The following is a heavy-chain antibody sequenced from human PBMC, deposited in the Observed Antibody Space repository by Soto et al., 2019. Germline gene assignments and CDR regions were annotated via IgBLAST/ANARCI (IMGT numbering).Heavy chain of an antibody. CDR3: ARQRLLRLKPDFDI. D-gene: IGHD2-21*02. CDR2: MYYSGSS. CDR1: GGSTSDKSYF. V-gene: IGHV4-39*01. Sequence: RSLTCSVSGGSTSDKSYFWGWVRQSPGKGLEWIGSMYYSGSSYYNPSLKSRVAISVDTSRNQFSLKLRSVTAADTAVYFCARQRLLRLKPDFDIWGQGTLVTVSS. J-gene: IGHJ4*02.